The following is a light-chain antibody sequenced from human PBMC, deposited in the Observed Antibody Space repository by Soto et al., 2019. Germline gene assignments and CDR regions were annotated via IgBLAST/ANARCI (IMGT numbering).Light chain of an antibody. CDR1: SSDVGASDF. Sequence: QSALTQPASVSESPGQSITISCTGTSSDVGASDFVSWYQQHPGKAPELIIYEIFNRPSGVSNRFSGSKSGNTASLTISGLQAEDESDYYCSSYTTSHTLVFGGGTEVTVL. J-gene: IGLJ2*01. CDR2: EIF. V-gene: IGLV2-14*01. CDR3: SSYTTSHTLV.